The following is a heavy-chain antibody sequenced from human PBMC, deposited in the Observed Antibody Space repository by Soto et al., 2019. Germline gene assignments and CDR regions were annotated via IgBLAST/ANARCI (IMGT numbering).Heavy chain of an antibody. D-gene: IGHD3-22*01. CDR1: GSTFSSYD. CDR2: IGTAGDP. V-gene: IGHV3-13*05. Sequence: GGSLRLSCAASGSTFSSYDMHWVRQATGKGLEWVSAIGTAGDPYYPGSVKGRFTISRENAKNSLYLQMNSLRAGDTAVCYCARGHYYDSSGPYYYGMDVWGQGTTVTVSS. CDR3: ARGHYYDSSGPYYYGMDV. J-gene: IGHJ6*02.